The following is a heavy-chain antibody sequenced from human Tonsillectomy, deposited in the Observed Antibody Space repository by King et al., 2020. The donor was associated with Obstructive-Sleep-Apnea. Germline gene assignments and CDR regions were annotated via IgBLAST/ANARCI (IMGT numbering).Heavy chain of an antibody. CDR1: GFTFRDYG. CDR2: ISYDGSNK. V-gene: IGHV3-30*18. D-gene: IGHD3-22*01. CDR3: AKDGDDRPFYIYLGNDV. J-gene: IGHJ6*02. Sequence: VQLVESGGGVVQPGRSPRLSCAASGFTFRDYGMHWVRQAPGKGLEWVAVISYDGSNKYYADSVKGRFTISRDNSKNTLYLQISSLSAEATAVYYCAKDGDDRPFYIYLGNDVCGPGTTVTVS.